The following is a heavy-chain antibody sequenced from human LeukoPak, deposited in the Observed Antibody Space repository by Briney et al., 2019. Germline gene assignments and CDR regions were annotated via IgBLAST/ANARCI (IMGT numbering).Heavy chain of an antibody. CDR2: IYHSGST. J-gene: IGHJ4*02. CDR3: ARRYYDSSGYYRSYFDY. CDR1: GGSISTYY. D-gene: IGHD3-22*01. V-gene: IGHV4-59*01. Sequence: SETLSLTCTVSGGSISTYYWSWIRQPPGKGLEWIGYIYHSGSTKYNPSLKSRVTISVDTSKNQFSLKLSSVTAADTAVYYCARRYYDSSGYYRSYFDYWGQGILVTVSS.